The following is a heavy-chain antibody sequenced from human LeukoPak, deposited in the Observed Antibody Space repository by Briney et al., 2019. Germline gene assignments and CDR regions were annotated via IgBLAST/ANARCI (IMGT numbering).Heavy chain of an antibody. J-gene: IGHJ4*02. CDR1: GFTFSRNG. D-gene: IGHD4-17*01. V-gene: IGHV3-21*01. Sequence: GGSLRLSCAASGFTFSRNGMAWVRQAPGKGLEWVSSISVSGTYIYYSDSVKGRFTISRDNAKNSLYLQMNSLRAEDTAVYYCARELVNYGDYKSYFDYWGQGTLVTVSS. CDR2: ISVSGTYI. CDR3: ARELVNYGDYKSYFDY.